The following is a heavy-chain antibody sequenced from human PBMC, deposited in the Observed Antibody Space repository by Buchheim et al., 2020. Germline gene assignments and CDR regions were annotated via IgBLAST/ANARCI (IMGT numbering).Heavy chain of an antibody. CDR1: GFIFSSQG. Sequence: QVQLVESGGGVVQPGRSLRLSCAASGFIFSSQGMHWVRQAPGKGLEWVAIIWLDGSNKYYADSVKGRFTISRDNSKNTLYLQMNSLRAEDTAVYYCARDLYSSLSGEEYCYMDVWGKGTT. D-gene: IGHD3-22*01. V-gene: IGHV3-33*01. CDR2: IWLDGSNK. J-gene: IGHJ6*03. CDR3: ARDLYSSLSGEEYCYMDV.